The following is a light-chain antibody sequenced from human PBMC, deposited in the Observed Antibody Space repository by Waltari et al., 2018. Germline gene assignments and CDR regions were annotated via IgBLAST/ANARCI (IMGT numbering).Light chain of an antibody. CDR3: KAWDNSAVV. CDR2: QDD. CDR1: TLGNYY. V-gene: IGLV3-1*01. J-gene: IGLJ3*02. Sequence: SYELTQPPSLSVSPGPTASITCSGSTLGNYYVSWYQQRPGQSPILLIYQDDKRPSDIPARFSGSNAVNTATLTISATQSMDESVYYCKAWDNSAVVFGGGTMLTVL.